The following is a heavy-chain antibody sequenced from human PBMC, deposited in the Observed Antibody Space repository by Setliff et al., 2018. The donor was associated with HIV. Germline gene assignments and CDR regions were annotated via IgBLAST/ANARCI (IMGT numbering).Heavy chain of an antibody. CDR2: IYYSGST. CDR1: GGSIKSSSDY. D-gene: IGHD3-22*01. J-gene: IGHJ4*02. CDR3: ARHSGLGGYYSPFDY. Sequence: SETLSLTCTVSGGSIKSSSDYWGWIRQPPGRGLEWIGTIYYSGSTYYNPSLKSRVTISVYTSKNQLSLKLSSVTAADTTVYYCARHSGLGGYYSPFDYWGPGTLVTVSS. V-gene: IGHV4-39*01.